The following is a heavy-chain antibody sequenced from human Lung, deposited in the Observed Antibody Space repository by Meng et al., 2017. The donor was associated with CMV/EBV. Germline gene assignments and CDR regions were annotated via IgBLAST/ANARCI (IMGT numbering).Heavy chain of an antibody. V-gene: IGHV4-61*01. D-gene: IGHD2-15*01. Sequence: GSLRLXCTVSGGSVSSGSYYWSWIRQPPGKGLEWIGYIYYSGSTNYNPSLKSRVTISVDTSKNQFSLKLSSVTAAYTAVYYCARDLDIGYGMDVWGHGTTVTVSS. CDR2: IYYSGST. J-gene: IGHJ6*02. CDR1: GGSVSSGSYY. CDR3: ARDLDIGYGMDV.